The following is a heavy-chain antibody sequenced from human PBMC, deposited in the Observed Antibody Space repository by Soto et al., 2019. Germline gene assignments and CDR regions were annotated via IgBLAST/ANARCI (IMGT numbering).Heavy chain of an antibody. V-gene: IGHV3-33*01. D-gene: IGHD3-10*01. CDR3: ARDSYYGSGSYYYYYYMDV. CDR2: IWYDGSNK. J-gene: IGHJ6*03. Sequence: QVQLVESGGGVVQPGRSLRLSCAASGFTFSSYGMHWVRQAPGKGLEWVAVIWYDGSNKYYADSVKGRFTISRDNSKNTLYLQMNSLRAEDTAGYYCARDSYYGSGSYYYYYYMDVWGKGTTVTVSS. CDR1: GFTFSSYG.